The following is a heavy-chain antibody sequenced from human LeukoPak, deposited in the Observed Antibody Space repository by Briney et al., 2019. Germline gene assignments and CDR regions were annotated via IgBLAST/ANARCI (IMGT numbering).Heavy chain of an antibody. Sequence: SETLSLTCTVSGGSISSGDYYWSWIRQPPGKGLEWIGYIYYSGSTYYNPSLKSRVTISVDTSKNQFSLKLSSVTAADTAVYYCARTVAVTSMLDYWGQGTLVTVSS. CDR2: IYYSGST. V-gene: IGHV4-30-4*01. CDR1: GGSISSGDYY. D-gene: IGHD2-21*02. CDR3: ARTVAVTSMLDY. J-gene: IGHJ4*02.